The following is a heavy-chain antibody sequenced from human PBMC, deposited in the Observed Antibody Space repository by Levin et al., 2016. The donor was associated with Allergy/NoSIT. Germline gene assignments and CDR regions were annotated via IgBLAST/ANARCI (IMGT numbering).Heavy chain of an antibody. CDR3: ASIAAPYLLVYYYYGMDV. D-gene: IGHD6-13*01. CDR2: IYYSGST. CDR1: GGSISSSSYY. Sequence: SETLSLTCTVSGGSISSSSYYWGWIRQPPGKGLEWIGSIYYSGSTYYNPSLKSRVTISVDTSKNQFSLKLSSVTAADTAVYYCASIAAPYLLVYYYYGMDVWGQGTTVTVSS. V-gene: IGHV4-39*01. J-gene: IGHJ6*02.